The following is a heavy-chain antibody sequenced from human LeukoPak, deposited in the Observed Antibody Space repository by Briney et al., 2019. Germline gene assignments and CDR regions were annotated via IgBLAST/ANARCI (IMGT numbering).Heavy chain of an antibody. V-gene: IGHV1-18*01. D-gene: IGHD6-13*01. J-gene: IGHJ6*03. CDR3: ARGYYSSSWYFDYYYYYMDV. CDR1: GYTFTSYG. Sequence: ASVKVSCKASGYTFTSYGISWVRQAPGQGLEWMGWISAYNGNTNYAQKLQGRVTMTTDTSTSTAYMELGSLRSDDTAVYYCARGYYSSSWYFDYYYYYMDVWGKGTTVTVSS. CDR2: ISAYNGNT.